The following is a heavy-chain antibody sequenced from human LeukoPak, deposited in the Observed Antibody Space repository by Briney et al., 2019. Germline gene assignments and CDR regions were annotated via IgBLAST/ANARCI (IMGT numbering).Heavy chain of an antibody. J-gene: IGHJ4*02. CDR2: IDHSGST. Sequence: SQTLSLTCAVYGGSFSNYYWNWIRQPPGQRLGWIGEIDHSGSTNYNPSLKSRVTISVDTSENQFSLKVSSVTAADTAVYYCASRVAVTAKYDCWGQGTLVTVSS. D-gene: IGHD2-21*02. V-gene: IGHV4-34*01. CDR3: ASRVAVTAKYDC. CDR1: GGSFSNYY.